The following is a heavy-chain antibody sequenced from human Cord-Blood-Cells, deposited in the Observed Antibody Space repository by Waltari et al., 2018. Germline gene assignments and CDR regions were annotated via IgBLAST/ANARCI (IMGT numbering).Heavy chain of an antibody. V-gene: IGHV3-49*05. Sequence: EVQLVESGGGLVKPGRSLRLSCPAPGFTFGDYAMSCFRQAPGKGLEWVGFIRSKAYVGTTESAAAVKGRYTISRDHAKSIAYLQMNSLKTDDTAVYYCTREGMGIYYYYYMDVWDKGTTVTVSS. CDR2: IRSKAYVGTT. D-gene: IGHD7-27*01. CDR1: GFTFGDYA. J-gene: IGHJ6*03. CDR3: TREGMGIYYYYYMDV.